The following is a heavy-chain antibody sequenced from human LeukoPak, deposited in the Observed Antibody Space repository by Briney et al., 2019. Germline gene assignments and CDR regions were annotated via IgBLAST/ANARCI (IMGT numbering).Heavy chain of an antibody. Sequence: PGGSLRLSCAASGFAFSDHYMDWVRQAPGKGLVWVSRINSDGSSTLYADSVKGRFTISRDNAKNTLYLQMNGLRAEDTAVYYCARGSSGWNDNYWGQGTLVTVSS. CDR3: ARGSSGWNDNY. D-gene: IGHD6-19*01. CDR1: GFAFSDHY. CDR2: INSDGSST. J-gene: IGHJ4*02. V-gene: IGHV3-74*01.